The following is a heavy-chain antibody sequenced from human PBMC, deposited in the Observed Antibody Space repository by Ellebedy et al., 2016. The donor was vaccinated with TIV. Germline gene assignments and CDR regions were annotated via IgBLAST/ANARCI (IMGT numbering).Heavy chain of an antibody. D-gene: IGHD2-15*01. CDR3: AKDWWSPYYYYGMDV. Sequence: GESLKISCAASGFTFDDYAMHWVRQAPGKGLEWVSLISGDGGSTYYADSVKGRFTISRDNSKNSLYLQMNSLRTEDTALYYCAKDWWSPYYYYGMDVWGQGTTVTVSS. V-gene: IGHV3-43*02. J-gene: IGHJ6*02. CDR2: ISGDGGST. CDR1: GFTFDDYA.